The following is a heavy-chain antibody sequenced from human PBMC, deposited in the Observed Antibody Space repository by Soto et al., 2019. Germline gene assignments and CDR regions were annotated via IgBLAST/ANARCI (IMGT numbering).Heavy chain of an antibody. CDR2: ISAYNGNT. D-gene: IGHD3-16*01. CDR1: GYTFTSYG. J-gene: IGHJ6*02. CDR3: ARDGGLGENYYYYGMDV. V-gene: IGHV1-18*01. Sequence: QVQLVQSGAEMKKPGASVKVSCKASGYTFTSYGISSVRQAPGQGLEWMGWISAYNGNTNYAQKLQGRVTMTTDTSTSTAYMELRSLRSDDTAVYYCARDGGLGENYYYYGMDVWGQGTTVTVSS.